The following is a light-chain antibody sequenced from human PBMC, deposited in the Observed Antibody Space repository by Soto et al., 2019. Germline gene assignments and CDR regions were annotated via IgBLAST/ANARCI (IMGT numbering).Light chain of an antibody. Sequence: EIVLTQSPATLSLSPGERATLSCRASQSVSTYLAWYQQKPGQAPRLLIYNASNRATGIPARFSGSGSGTEFTLTISSLEPEDFAVYYCQQHSNWPPLTFGQGTRLEIK. V-gene: IGKV3-11*01. CDR2: NAS. CDR1: QSVSTY. CDR3: QQHSNWPPLT. J-gene: IGKJ5*01.